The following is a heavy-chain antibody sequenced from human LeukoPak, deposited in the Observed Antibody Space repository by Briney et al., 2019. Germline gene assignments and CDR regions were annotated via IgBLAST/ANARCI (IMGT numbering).Heavy chain of an antibody. V-gene: IGHV5-51*01. CDR3: VRGGQLVSSLFDY. CDR2: IYPGDSDT. D-gene: IGHD6-6*01. Sequence: GESLKISCKGSGYSFTSYWIGWVRQMPGKDLEWMGIIYPGDSDTRYSPSFQGQVTISADKSISTAYLQWSSLKASDTAMYYCVRGGQLVSSLFDYWGQGTLVTVSS. CDR1: GYSFTSYW. J-gene: IGHJ4*02.